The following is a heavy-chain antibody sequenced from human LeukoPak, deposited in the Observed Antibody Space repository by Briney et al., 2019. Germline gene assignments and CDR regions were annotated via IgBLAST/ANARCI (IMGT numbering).Heavy chain of an antibody. V-gene: IGHV1-18*01. J-gene: IGHJ4*02. D-gene: IGHD3-9*01. CDR3: ASFTDYDILTGYLGSFDY. CDR1: GYTFTSYG. Sequence: ASVKVSCKASGYTFTSYGISWVRQAPGQGPEWMGWISAYNGNTNYAQKLQGRVTMTTDTSTSTAYMELRSLRSDDTAVYYCASFTDYDILTGYLGSFDYWGQGTLVTVSS. CDR2: ISAYNGNT.